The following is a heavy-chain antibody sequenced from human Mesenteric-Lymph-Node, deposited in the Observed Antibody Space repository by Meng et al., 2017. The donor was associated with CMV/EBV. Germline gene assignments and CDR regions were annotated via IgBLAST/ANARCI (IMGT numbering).Heavy chain of an antibody. J-gene: IGHJ4*02. CDR2: IYDSENI. CDR1: GFSMRSGSF. V-gene: IGHV4-38-2*02. D-gene: IGHD3-22*01. Sequence: GSLRLSCSVSGFSMRSGSFWGWIRQPPGKGLEWIASIYDSENIYYNPSLKSRVTISMDTSKNQFSLKLSSVSAADTAVYYCARADYYYDTTGYYLPNYFDYWGQGTLVTVSS. CDR3: ARADYYYDTTGYYLPNYFDY.